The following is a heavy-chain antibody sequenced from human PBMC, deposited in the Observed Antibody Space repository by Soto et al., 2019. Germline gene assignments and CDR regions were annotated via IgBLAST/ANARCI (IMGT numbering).Heavy chain of an antibody. CDR1: GFTFSNYY. Sequence: EVRLVESGGDLVQPGGSLRLSCIASGFTFSNYYMSWVRQAPGKGLEWVANIKEDGSEKYYVDSVKGRVTTSRDNAKNSLYVQMNSLRTEATAGYYCWSCASTYMGYWGQGTLVTVSS. J-gene: IGHJ4*02. D-gene: IGHD2-2*02. CDR2: IKEDGSEK. V-gene: IGHV3-7*01. CDR3: WSCASTYMGY.